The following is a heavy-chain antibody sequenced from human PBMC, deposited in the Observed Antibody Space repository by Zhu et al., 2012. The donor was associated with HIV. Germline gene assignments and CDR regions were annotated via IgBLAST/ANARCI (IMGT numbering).Heavy chain of an antibody. CDR1: GYSISSGYY. Sequence: QVQLQESGPGLVKPSETLSLTCAVSGYSISSGYYWGWIRQPPGKGLEWIASIYHSGNTFYNPSLKSRVTMSVDASENQFSLKLSSVTAADTAVYYCARGQDVSYCSSDCYSNWFDPWGQGTLVTVSS. D-gene: IGHD2-21*02. CDR3: ARGQDVSYCSSDCYSNWFDP. J-gene: IGHJ5*02. V-gene: IGHV4-38-2*01. CDR2: IYHSGNT.